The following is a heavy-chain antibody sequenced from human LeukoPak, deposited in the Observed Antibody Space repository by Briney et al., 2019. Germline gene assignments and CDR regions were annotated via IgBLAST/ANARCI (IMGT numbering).Heavy chain of an antibody. D-gene: IGHD1-26*01. CDR3: ARGDSDFSGTYFRQPYNYYGMDV. V-gene: IGHV4-59*01. CDR1: DGSISSYY. J-gene: IGHJ6*02. CDR2: IYYSGST. Sequence: SETLSLTCTVSDGSISSYYWSWIRQPPGKGLEGIGYIYYSGSTNYNPSLKSRVTISIDTSKNQFSLKLSSVTAADTAVYYCARGDSDFSGTYFRQPYNYYGMDVWGQGTTVAVSS.